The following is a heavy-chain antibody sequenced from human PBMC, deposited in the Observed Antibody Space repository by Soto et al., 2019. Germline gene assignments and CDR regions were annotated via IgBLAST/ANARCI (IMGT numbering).Heavy chain of an antibody. CDR2: LNEDGSFT. D-gene: IGHD3-10*01. V-gene: IGHV3-74*01. J-gene: IGHJ6*02. CDR1: ELTFSSYL. Sequence: GGSLRLSCVASELTFSSYLMHWVRKVPGKGLVWVSRLNEDGSFTTYADSVKGRFTISRDNAKKTLYLQMNSLRAEDTAVYYCARDLSGRADVWGQGTTVTVSS. CDR3: ARDLSGRADV.